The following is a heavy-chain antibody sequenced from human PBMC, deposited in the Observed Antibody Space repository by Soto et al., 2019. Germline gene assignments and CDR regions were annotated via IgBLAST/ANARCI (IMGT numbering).Heavy chain of an antibody. CDR3: AKVAGGYQLLHAFDI. D-gene: IGHD2-2*01. CDR1: GFTFSSYG. Sequence: GGSLRLSCAASGFTFSSYGIHWVRQAPGKGLEWVAVISYDGSNKYYADSVKGRFTISRDNSKNTLYLQMNSLRAEDTAVYYCAKVAGGYQLLHAFDIWGQGTMVTVSS. V-gene: IGHV3-30*18. J-gene: IGHJ3*02. CDR2: ISYDGSNK.